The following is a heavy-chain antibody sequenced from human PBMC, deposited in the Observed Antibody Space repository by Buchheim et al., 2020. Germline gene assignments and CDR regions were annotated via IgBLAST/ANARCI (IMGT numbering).Heavy chain of an antibody. D-gene: IGHD2-2*01. V-gene: IGHV3-15*01. CDR2: IKSKTDGGTT. J-gene: IGHJ5*02. Sequence: EVQLVESGGGLVKPGGSLRLSCAASGFTFSNAWMSWVRQAPGKGLEWVGRIKSKTDGGTTDYAAPVKGRFTIPRDDSKNTLYLQMNSLKTEDTAVYYCTTQDIVVVPAAKYNWFDPWGQGTL. CDR1: GFTFSNAW. CDR3: TTQDIVVVPAAKYNWFDP.